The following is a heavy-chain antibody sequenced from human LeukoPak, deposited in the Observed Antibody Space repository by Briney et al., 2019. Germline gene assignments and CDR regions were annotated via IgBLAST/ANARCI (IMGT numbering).Heavy chain of an antibody. Sequence: GGSLRLSCAASGFTFDDYAMHWVRQAPGKGLEWVSGISWNSGSIGYADSVKGRFTISRDNAKNSLYLQMNSLRAEDTALYYCAKGGYCSGGSCSIKRTWFDPWGQGTLVTVSS. V-gene: IGHV3-9*01. CDR1: GFTFDDYA. CDR3: AKGGYCSGGSCSIKRTWFDP. D-gene: IGHD2-15*01. CDR2: ISWNSGSI. J-gene: IGHJ5*02.